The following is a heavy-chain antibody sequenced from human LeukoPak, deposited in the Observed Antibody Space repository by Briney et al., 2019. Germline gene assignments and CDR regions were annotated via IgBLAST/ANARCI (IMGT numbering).Heavy chain of an antibody. Sequence: GGSLRLSCVDSGFTFSTYSMNWVRQAPGKGLEWVSSTSSSSSYIDYADTVKGRFTISRNNAKNSLCLQMNSLRAEDTAVYYCATRGSYGSDLGDAFDIWGQGTMVTVSS. CDR2: TSSSSSYI. J-gene: IGHJ3*02. CDR3: ATRGSYGSDLGDAFDI. D-gene: IGHD3-10*01. CDR1: GFTFSTYS. V-gene: IGHV3-21*01.